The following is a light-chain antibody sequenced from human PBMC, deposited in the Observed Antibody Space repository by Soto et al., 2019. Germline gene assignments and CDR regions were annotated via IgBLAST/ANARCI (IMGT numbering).Light chain of an antibody. Sequence: EIVVTQSPPTLSVSPGERVSLSCRASETVSGNLAWYQQKPGQAPRLLIYGVSTRATGVPGRFSGSGSGTDFTLTISGLQSEDFAVYYCQQYNNWPPWTFGQGTKVDIK. CDR2: GVS. CDR3: QQYNNWPPWT. J-gene: IGKJ1*01. CDR1: ETVSGN. V-gene: IGKV3-15*01.